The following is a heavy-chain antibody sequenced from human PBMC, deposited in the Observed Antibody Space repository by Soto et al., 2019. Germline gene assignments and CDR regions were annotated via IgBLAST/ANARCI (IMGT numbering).Heavy chain of an antibody. CDR3: ARGRYALDY. V-gene: IGHV3-11*01. J-gene: IGHJ4*02. Sequence: GSLRLSCAASGXTLSDYEMSWIRQAPGKGLEWVSHISGSGNTIDYADSVKGRFTISRDNAKNSLYVQMNSLRDDDTAVFYFARGRYALDYWGQGTRAPVSS. CDR1: GXTLSDYE. CDR2: ISGSGNTI. D-gene: IGHD3-16*01.